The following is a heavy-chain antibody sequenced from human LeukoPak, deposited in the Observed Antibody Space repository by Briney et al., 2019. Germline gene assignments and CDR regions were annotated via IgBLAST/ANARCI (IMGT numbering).Heavy chain of an antibody. CDR1: GGTFSSYA. CDR3: AKDPGYSSGWYEGYFDY. D-gene: IGHD6-19*01. J-gene: IGHJ4*02. V-gene: IGHV1-69*01. Sequence: ASVKVSCKASGGTFSSYAISWVRQAPGQGLEWMGGIIPIFGTANYAQKSQGRVTITADESTSTAYMELSSLRSEDTAVYYCAKDPGYSSGWYEGYFDYWGQGTLVTVSS. CDR2: IIPIFGTA.